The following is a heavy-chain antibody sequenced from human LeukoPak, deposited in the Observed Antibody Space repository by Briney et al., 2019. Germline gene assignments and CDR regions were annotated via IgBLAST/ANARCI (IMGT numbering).Heavy chain of an antibody. Sequence: ASVKVSCKAPGYTFTSYDVNWVRQATGQGLEWMGWMNPNSGNTGYAQKFQGRVTMTRNTSISTAYMELSSLRSEDTAVYYCARAGRIATNWFDPWGQGTLVTVSS. V-gene: IGHV1-8*01. CDR3: ARAGRIATNWFDP. D-gene: IGHD6-13*01. CDR1: GYTFTSYD. J-gene: IGHJ5*02. CDR2: MNPNSGNT.